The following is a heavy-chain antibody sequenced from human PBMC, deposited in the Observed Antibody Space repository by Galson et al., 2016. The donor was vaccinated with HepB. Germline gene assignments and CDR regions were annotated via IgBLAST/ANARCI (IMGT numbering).Heavy chain of an antibody. Sequence: LSLTCTVSGDSISSYFWSWIRQPAGKRLEWIGRISPSGSTDSNPSLKSRVTMSLDTSKKRLSLKMTSVTAADAAMYFCARDLKAVPGAEEYDAFDIWGQGTLVTVSS. CDR2: ISPSGST. J-gene: IGHJ3*02. CDR3: ARDLKAVPGAEEYDAFDI. V-gene: IGHV4-4*07. D-gene: IGHD4/OR15-4a*01. CDR1: GDSISSYF.